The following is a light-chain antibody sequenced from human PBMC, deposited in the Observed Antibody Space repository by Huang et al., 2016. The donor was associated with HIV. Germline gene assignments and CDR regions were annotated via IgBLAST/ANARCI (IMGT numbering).Light chain of an antibody. CDR3: QQRDNWHWP. V-gene: IGKV3-11*01. J-gene: IGKJ1*01. Sequence: EIVLTQSPATLSLSPGERATLSSRASQSVSSYLACYQQKAGQAPRLVIYDTSKRAAGIPAGFSGSGSGTDFTLTISSLEPEDFAVYYCQQRDNWHWPFGQGTKVEIK. CDR1: QSVSSY. CDR2: DTS.